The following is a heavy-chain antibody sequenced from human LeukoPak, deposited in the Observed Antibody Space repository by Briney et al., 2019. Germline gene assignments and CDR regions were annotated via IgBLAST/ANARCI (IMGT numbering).Heavy chain of an antibody. D-gene: IGHD2-2*01. V-gene: IGHV3-48*01. CDR1: GFTFSSYS. CDR2: ISSGSSTI. Sequence: GGSLRLSCAASGFTFSSYSMNWVRQAPGKGLEWVSYISSGSSTIYYADSVKGRFTISRDNAKNSLYLEMNSLRAEDTALYYCARAPDLVVVPASDYWGQGTLVTVSS. J-gene: IGHJ4*02. CDR3: ARAPDLVVVPASDY.